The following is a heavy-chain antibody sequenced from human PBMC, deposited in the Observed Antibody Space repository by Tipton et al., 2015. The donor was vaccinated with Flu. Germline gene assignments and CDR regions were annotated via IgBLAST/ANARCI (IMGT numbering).Heavy chain of an antibody. CDR1: GGSISSGSYY. J-gene: IGHJ4*02. V-gene: IGHV4-61*02. D-gene: IGHD3-10*01. CDR3: ARLYYYGSGDYYLDS. CDR2: IYTTGST. Sequence: TLSLTCTVSGGSISSGSYYWSWIRQPAGKGLEWIGRIYTTGSTNYNPSPKSRVTISADTSKNKFSLELRSVTAADTAVYYCARLYYYGSGDYYLDSWGQGTLVTVSS.